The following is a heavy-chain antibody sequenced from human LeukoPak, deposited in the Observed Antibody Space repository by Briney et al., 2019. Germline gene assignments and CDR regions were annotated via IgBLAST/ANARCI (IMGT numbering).Heavy chain of an antibody. CDR1: GGSISSGSYY. V-gene: IGHV4-61*02. J-gene: IGHJ4*02. Sequence: SETLSLTCTVSGGSISSGSYYWSWIRQPAGKGLEWIGRIYTSGSTYYNPSLKSRVTISVDTSKNQFSLKLSSVTAADTAVYYCARSQRFITGTRGEYDYWGQGTLVTVPS. CDR3: ARSQRFITGTRGEYDY. CDR2: IYTSGST. D-gene: IGHD1-20*01.